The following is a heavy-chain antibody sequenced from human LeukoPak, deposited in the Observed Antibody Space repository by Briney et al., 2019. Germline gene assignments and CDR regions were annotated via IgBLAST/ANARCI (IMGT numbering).Heavy chain of an antibody. CDR2: ISTSGSTI. Sequence: PGGSLRLSGSASGFAFSSYEMNWVRHAPGKGLKWVSYISTSGSTIYYADSVKGRFTISRDNAKNSLYLQMNSLRGEDTAVYYCARAPRKDISGYYWFDYWGQGILVTVSS. CDR3: ARAPRKDISGYYWFDY. V-gene: IGHV3-48*03. CDR1: GFAFSSYE. D-gene: IGHD3-22*01. J-gene: IGHJ4*02.